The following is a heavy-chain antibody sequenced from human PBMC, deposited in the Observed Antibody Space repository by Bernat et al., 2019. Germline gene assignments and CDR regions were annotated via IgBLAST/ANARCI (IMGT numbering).Heavy chain of an antibody. J-gene: IGHJ4*02. CDR2: IWYDGSNK. V-gene: IGHV3-33*01. CDR1: GFTFSSYG. CDR3: ARDHQGFGEIDY. Sequence: QVQLVESGGGVVQPGRSLRLSCAASGFTFSSYGMHWVRQAPGKGLEWVAVIWYDGSNKYYADSVKGRFTISRDNSKSTLYLQMNSLRAEDTAVYYCARDHQGFGEIDYWGQGTLVTVSS. D-gene: IGHD3-10*01.